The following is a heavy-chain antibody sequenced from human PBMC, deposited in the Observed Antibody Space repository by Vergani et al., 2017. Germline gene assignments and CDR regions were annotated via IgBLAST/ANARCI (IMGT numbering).Heavy chain of an antibody. CDR3: AKGQDDRGVNWVYYYYFYYLEV. V-gene: IGHV3-23*01. CDR2: ISGSGGST. D-gene: IGHD3-10*01. Sequence: EVQLLESGGGLVQPGGSLRLSCAASGFTFSSYAMSWVRQAPGKGLEWVSAISGSGGSTYYADLVKGRFTISSDNSKNTLYLQMNRLRTEDTAVYYCAKGQDDRGVNWVYYYYFYYLEVWGKGTTVTVS. J-gene: IGHJ6*03. CDR1: GFTFSSYA.